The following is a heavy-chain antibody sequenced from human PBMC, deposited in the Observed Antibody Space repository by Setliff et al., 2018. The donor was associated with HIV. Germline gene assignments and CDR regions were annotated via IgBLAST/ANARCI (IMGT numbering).Heavy chain of an antibody. J-gene: IGHJ3*01. CDR2: VDYSGDS. Sequence: SETLSLTCTVSGATIHYHFWSWIRQPPGKGLEWIGYVDYSGDSEYNPSLQSRATISRDPSKSQVSLTLNSATAADTAVYYCTRGPGGTVPKPLEAFDVWGRGAVVTVSS. CDR1: GATIHYHF. D-gene: IGHD1-7*01. V-gene: IGHV4-59*11. CDR3: TRGPGGTVPKPLEAFDV.